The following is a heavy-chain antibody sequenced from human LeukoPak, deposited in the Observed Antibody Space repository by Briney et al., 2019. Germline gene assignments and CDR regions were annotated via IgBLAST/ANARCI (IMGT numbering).Heavy chain of an antibody. J-gene: IGHJ3*02. CDR3: ILGFFGAFDI. V-gene: IGHV3-30*03. CDR1: GFTFSSYG. Sequence: PGGSLRLSCAASGFTFSSYGMHWVRQAPGKGLEWVAVISYDGSNKYYADSVKGRFTISRDNSKNTLYLQMNSLRAEDTAVYYCILGFFGAFDIWGQGTMVTVSS. D-gene: IGHD2-21*01. CDR2: ISYDGSNK.